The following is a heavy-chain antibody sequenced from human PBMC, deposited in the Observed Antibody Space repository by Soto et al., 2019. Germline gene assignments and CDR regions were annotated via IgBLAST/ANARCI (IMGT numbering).Heavy chain of an antibody. D-gene: IGHD3-9*01. CDR1: GFTFSSYS. CDR2: ISSSSSTI. V-gene: IGHV3-48*02. J-gene: IGHJ6*02. Sequence: EVQLVESGGGLVQPGGSLRLSCEASGFTFSSYSMNWVRQAPGKGLEWVSYISSSSSTIYYADSVKGRFTISRDNAKNSLYLQMNSLRDEDTAVYYCARGTVDYDILTGYRTYYYYGMDVWGQGTTVTVSS. CDR3: ARGTVDYDILTGYRTYYYYGMDV.